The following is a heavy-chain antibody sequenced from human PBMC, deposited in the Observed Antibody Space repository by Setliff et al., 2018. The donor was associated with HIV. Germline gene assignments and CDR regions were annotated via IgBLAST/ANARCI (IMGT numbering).Heavy chain of an antibody. CDR1: GGSFSGYH. Sequence: SETLSLTCAVYGGSFSGYHWSWIRQSPGKGLEWIGEIDHSGSTDDNPSLKSRVTISVDTSKNQFSLKLSSVTAADTAVYYCARGFGSSWGGNYYYYYMDVWGKGTTVTVSS. D-gene: IGHD6-13*01. CDR2: IDHSGST. V-gene: IGHV4-34*01. J-gene: IGHJ6*03. CDR3: ARGFGSSWGGNYYYYYMDV.